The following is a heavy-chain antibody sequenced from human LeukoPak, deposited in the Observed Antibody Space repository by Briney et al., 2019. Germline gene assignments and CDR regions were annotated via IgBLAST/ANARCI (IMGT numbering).Heavy chain of an antibody. Sequence: PSETLSLTCAVSGGSISSGGYSWSWIRQPPGKGLEWIGYIYHSGSTYYNPSLKSRVTISVDRSKNQFSLKLSSVTAADTAVYYCATVMRYNWNLFYLPDYWGQGTLVTVSS. V-gene: IGHV4-30-2*01. CDR3: ATVMRYNWNLFYLPDY. CDR2: IYHSGST. J-gene: IGHJ4*02. D-gene: IGHD1-7*01. CDR1: GGSISSGGYS.